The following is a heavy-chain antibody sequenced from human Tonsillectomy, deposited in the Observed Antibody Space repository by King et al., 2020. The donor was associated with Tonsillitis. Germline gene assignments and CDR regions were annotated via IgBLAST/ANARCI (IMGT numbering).Heavy chain of an antibody. CDR1: GFTFSSYW. D-gene: IGHD3-10*01. J-gene: IGHJ4*02. V-gene: IGHV3-74*01. CDR3: ASLHPDGSGRLVHPVDSNFDY. CDR2: INSDGSST. Sequence: VQLVESGGGLVQPGGSLRLSCAASGFTFSSYWMHWVRQAPGKGLVWVSRINSDGSSTSYADSVKGRFTISRDNAKKTLYLQMDRLRAEDTAVYYCASLHPDGSGRLVHPVDSNFDYWGQGTLVTVSS.